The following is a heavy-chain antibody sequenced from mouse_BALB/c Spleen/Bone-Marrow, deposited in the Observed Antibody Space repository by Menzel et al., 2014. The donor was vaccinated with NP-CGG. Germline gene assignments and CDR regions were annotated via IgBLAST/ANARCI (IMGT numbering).Heavy chain of an antibody. D-gene: IGHD2-1*01. Sequence: DVMLAESGGGLVQPADSLRLSCATSGFTFSDFYMEWVRQPPGKRLEWIAASRNKAQSYTTEYSASVKGRFIVSRDTSQSVLYLQRNALRAEDTAIYYCARDGGYGNYCVYGGQGTLVTVSA. CDR1: GFTFSDFY. CDR3: ARDGGYGNYCVY. V-gene: IGHV7-1*02. J-gene: IGHJ3*01. CDR2: SRNKAQSYTT.